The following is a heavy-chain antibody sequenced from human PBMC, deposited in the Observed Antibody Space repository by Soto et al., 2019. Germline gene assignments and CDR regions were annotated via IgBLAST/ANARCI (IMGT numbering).Heavy chain of an antibody. J-gene: IGHJ4*02. CDR1: GFTFSSYA. CDR2: ISYDGSNK. D-gene: IGHD2-8*01. Sequence: QVQLVESGGGVVQPGRSLRLSCAASGFTFSSYAMHWVRQAPGKGLEWVAVISYDGSNKYYADSVKGRFTISRDNSKNTLYLQINSLRAEDTAVYYCARDYCTNGVCPPDDYWGQGTLVTVSS. CDR3: ARDYCTNGVCPPDDY. V-gene: IGHV3-30*14.